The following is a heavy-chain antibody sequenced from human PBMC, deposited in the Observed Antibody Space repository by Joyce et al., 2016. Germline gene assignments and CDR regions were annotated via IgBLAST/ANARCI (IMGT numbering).Heavy chain of an antibody. CDR1: GFSLLKAKVG. Sequence: QVTLEGSGPVLVRHTETLTLTCTVSGFSLLKAKVGVTWIRQPPGKPLEWHAHNFSNGQRSYTTSRRNNLTVSRDVSKSHVVFTMANMDPVDTATYYSARSPFTGSWYLPGFFDIWGRGILVTVSS. V-gene: IGHV2-26*01. CDR2: NFSNGQR. CDR3: ARSPFTGSWYLPGFFDI. D-gene: IGHD6-13*01. J-gene: IGHJ4*02.